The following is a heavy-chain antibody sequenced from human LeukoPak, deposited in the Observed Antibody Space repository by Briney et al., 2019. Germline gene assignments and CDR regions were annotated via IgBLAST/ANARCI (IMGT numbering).Heavy chain of an antibody. Sequence: PSETPSLTCAVYGGSFSGYYWSWIRQPPGKGLEWIGEINHSGSTNYNPSLKSRVTISVDTSKNQFSLKLSSVTAADTAVYYCARSGLYSSSWYRYAFDIWGQGTMVTVSS. D-gene: IGHD6-13*01. J-gene: IGHJ3*02. CDR1: GGSFSGYY. V-gene: IGHV4-34*01. CDR2: INHSGST. CDR3: ARSGLYSSSWYRYAFDI.